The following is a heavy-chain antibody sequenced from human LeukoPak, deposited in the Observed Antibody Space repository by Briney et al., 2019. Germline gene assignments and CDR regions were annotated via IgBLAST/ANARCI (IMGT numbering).Heavy chain of an antibody. V-gene: IGHV3-23*01. Sequence: GGSLRLSCAASGFIFRTYGMTWVRQAPGKGLEYVSGITAGGGNTYYGDSLKGRFTISRDDSKDTLFLQMNSLRVEDTAVYYCAKGMYGVGGALDYWGRGSLVTVSS. J-gene: IGHJ4*02. CDR2: ITAGGGNT. CDR1: GFIFRTYG. D-gene: IGHD2-21*01. CDR3: AKGMYGVGGALDY.